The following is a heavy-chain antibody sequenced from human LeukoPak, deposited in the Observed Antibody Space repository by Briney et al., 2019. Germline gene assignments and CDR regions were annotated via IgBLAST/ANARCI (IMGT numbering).Heavy chain of an antibody. D-gene: IGHD3-16*01. CDR2: FYNSGRS. Sequence: SETLSLTCTVSGGSISSYYWSWIRQPPGKGLEWIGYFYNSGRSTYNPSLKSRVTIPADTSKNHFSLKLNSVTTADTAVYYCTRGAGWLIDYWGQGILVTVSS. CDR3: TRGAGWLIDY. V-gene: IGHV4-59*01. CDR1: GGSISSYY. J-gene: IGHJ4*02.